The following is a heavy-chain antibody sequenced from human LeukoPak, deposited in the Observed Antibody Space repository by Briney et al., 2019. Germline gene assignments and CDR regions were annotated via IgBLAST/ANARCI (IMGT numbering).Heavy chain of an antibody. J-gene: IGHJ6*04. Sequence: GGSLRLSCAASGFTFSSHAMSWVRQAPGKGLEWVSVINNSGGSAYYADSVKGRFTISRDNSKNTLYLQMNSLRAEDTAVYYCVKGLRFLEWLGVWGKGTTVTVSS. CDR1: GFTFSSHA. D-gene: IGHD3-3*01. CDR2: INNSGGSA. V-gene: IGHV3-23*01. CDR3: VKGLRFLEWLGV.